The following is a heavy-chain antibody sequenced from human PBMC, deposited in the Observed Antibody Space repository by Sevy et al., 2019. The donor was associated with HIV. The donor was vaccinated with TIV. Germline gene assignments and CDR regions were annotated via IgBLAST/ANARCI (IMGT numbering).Heavy chain of an antibody. J-gene: IGHJ6*03. CDR1: GYTFTSYD. V-gene: IGHV1-8*03. CDR2: MNPNSGNT. Sequence: ASVKVSCKASGYTFTSYDINWVRQATGQGLEWMGWMNPNSGNTGYAQKFQGRVTITRNTSISTAYMELSSLRSEDTAVYYCARGYYYGSGSYYNAYYHIDVWGKGTTVTVSS. CDR3: ARGYYYGSGSYYNAYYHIDV. D-gene: IGHD3-10*01.